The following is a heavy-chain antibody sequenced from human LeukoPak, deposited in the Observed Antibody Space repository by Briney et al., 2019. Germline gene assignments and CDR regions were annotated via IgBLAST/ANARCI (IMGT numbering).Heavy chain of an antibody. V-gene: IGHV3-23*01. CDR1: GFTFSNYA. D-gene: IGHD1-26*01. CDR3: AKDRRGGSYYAGNLDI. Sequence: GGSLRLSCAASGFTFSNYAMNWVRQAPGKGLEWVSVISGSGGSTYYADSVKGRFTISRDNSKNTLYLQMNSLRAEDTAVYYCAKDRRGGSYYAGNLDIWGQGTMVAVSS. J-gene: IGHJ3*02. CDR2: ISGSGGST.